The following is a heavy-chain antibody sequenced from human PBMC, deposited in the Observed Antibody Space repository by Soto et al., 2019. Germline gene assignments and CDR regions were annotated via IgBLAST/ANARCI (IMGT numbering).Heavy chain of an antibody. CDR1: GCSISSGGYY. Sequence: SSETLSLTCTFSGCSISSGGYYLSWIRQHPGKGLEWIGYIYYSGSTYYNPSLKSRVTISVDTSKNQFSLKLSSVTAADTAVYYCARWPQLEPRFDYWGQGTLVTVSS. CDR2: IYYSGST. D-gene: IGHD1-1*01. CDR3: ARWPQLEPRFDY. V-gene: IGHV4-31*03. J-gene: IGHJ4*02.